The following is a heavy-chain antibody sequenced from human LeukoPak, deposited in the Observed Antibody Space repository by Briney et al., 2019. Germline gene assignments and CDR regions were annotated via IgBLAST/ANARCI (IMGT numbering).Heavy chain of an antibody. CDR1: GGSISSSSYY. V-gene: IGHV4-39*07. CDR3: ARGYCSGGSCYSYYYYNYMDV. J-gene: IGHJ6*03. Sequence: PSETLSLTCTVSGGSISSSSYYWGWIRQPPGKGLDWLGSIYYRGSTYYNPYLKSRVTISVDTSKNQFSLKLSSVTAADTAVYYCARGYCSGGSCYSYYYYNYMDVWGKGTTVTVSS. D-gene: IGHD2-15*01. CDR2: IYYRGST.